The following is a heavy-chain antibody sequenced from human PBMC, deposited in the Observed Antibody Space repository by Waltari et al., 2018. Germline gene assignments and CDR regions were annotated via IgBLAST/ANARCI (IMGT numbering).Heavy chain of an antibody. CDR3: ARDRELGPLYDCCGMDG. CDR2: IWYSGRKK. Sequence: QVQLVESGGGVVQPGRSLRLSCAASGFTFSSHGMHWVRQAPGRGREWVEGIWYSGRKKPKEGARKDRFNISGDNSKTTLYLQMNGLRAEDTAVYYCARDRELGPLYDCCGMDGWGQGTTVTVSS. J-gene: IGHJ6*02. V-gene: IGHV3-33*01. CDR1: GFTFSSHG. D-gene: IGHD1-26*01.